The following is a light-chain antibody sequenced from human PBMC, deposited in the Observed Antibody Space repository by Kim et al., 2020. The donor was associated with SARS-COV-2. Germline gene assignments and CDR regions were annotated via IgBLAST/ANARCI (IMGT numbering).Light chain of an antibody. CDR1: QSISNY. CDR2: DAS. CDR3: QQRNNWPHLT. J-gene: IGKJ4*01. V-gene: IGKV3-11*01. Sequence: EIVLTQSPATLSLSPGERATLSCRASQSISNYVAWYQQKPGQAPRLLIYDASNRAPGIPARFSGSASGTDFTLSISSVQPEDFAVYFCQQRNNWPHLTFGGGTKVDIK.